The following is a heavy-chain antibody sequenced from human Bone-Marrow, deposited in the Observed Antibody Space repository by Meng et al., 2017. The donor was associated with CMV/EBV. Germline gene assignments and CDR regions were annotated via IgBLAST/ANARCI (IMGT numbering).Heavy chain of an antibody. Sequence: ETLSLTCAASGFTFSSYSMNWVRQAPGKGLEWVSSISSISNYIYYADSLKGRFTISRDNAKNSLYLQMNGLRAEDTAVYYCARDQASPYSGSAPDVDYWGQGTLVTVSS. J-gene: IGHJ4*02. CDR1: GFTFSSYS. CDR2: ISSISNYI. V-gene: IGHV3-21*01. CDR3: ARDQASPYSGSAPDVDY. D-gene: IGHD6-19*01.